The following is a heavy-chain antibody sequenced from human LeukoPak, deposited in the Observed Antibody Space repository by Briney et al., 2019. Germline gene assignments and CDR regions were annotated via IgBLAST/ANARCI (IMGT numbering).Heavy chain of an antibody. CDR1: GFTFSSYW. D-gene: IGHD3-22*01. V-gene: IGHV3-66*01. CDR3: AREGVNYYDSSGYYAVS. CDR2: IYSGGAT. Sequence: GGSLRLSCAASGFTFSSYWMSWVRQAPGKGLEWVSTIYSGGATYYSDSVRGRFTISRDSSQNTVYLQMNSLRAEDTAVYYCAREGVNYYDSSGYYAVSWGQGTLVTVSS. J-gene: IGHJ5*02.